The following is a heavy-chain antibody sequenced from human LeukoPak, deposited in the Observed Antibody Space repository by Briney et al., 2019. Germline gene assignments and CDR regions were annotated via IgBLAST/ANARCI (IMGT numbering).Heavy chain of an antibody. J-gene: IGHJ4*02. D-gene: IGHD3-10*01. V-gene: IGHV3-23*01. CDR3: ARAKPKNMVRGLIMRRESRYYFDY. CDR2: ISDSGGSA. Sequence: GGSLRLSCAASGFTFNTYAMSWVRQAPGKGLEWVSAISDSGGSAYYADSVKGRFTISRDNSKNTLYLQMNSLRAEDTAVYYCARAKPKNMVRGLIMRRESRYYFDYWGQGTLVTVSS. CDR1: GFTFNTYA.